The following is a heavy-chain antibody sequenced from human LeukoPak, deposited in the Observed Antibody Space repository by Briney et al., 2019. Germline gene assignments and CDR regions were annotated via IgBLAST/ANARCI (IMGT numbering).Heavy chain of an antibody. CDR2: IYYSGNT. CDR1: GVSLSSSSFY. D-gene: IGHD6-6*01. J-gene: IGHJ4*02. CDR3: ARHMVSFSSSFDY. Sequence: SSETLSLTCTVSGVSLSSSSFYWDWTRQPPGKGLEWIGTIYYSGNTYYNPSLKSRVTISIDTSKNLFSLKLNSVTAADTAVYFCARHMVSFSSSFDYWGREPWSPSPQ. V-gene: IGHV4-39*01.